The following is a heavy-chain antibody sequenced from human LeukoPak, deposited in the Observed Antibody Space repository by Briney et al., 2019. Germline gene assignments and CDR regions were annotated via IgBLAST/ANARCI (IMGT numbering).Heavy chain of an antibody. CDR1: GFTFSTYP. D-gene: IGHD2/OR15-2a*01. J-gene: IGHJ6*02. Sequence: GGSLRLSCAASGFTFSTYPMHWVRQAPGKGLEWVAVISYDGSNKYYADSVKGRFTISRDNSKNTLYLQMNSLRAEDTAVYYCARDSRISRNSYYGMDVWGQGTTVTVSS. CDR3: ARDSRISRNSYYGMDV. CDR2: ISYDGSNK. V-gene: IGHV3-30-3*01.